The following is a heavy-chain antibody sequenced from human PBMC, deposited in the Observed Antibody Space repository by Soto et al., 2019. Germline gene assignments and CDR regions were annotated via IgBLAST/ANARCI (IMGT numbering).Heavy chain of an antibody. J-gene: IGHJ6*02. CDR1: GFTFSSYE. Sequence: GGSLRLSCVASGFTFSSYEMNWVRQAPGKGLEWVSYISSSGSTIYYADSVKGRFTISRDNAKNSLYLQMNSLRAEDTAVYYCARDGYCSGGSCHYYGMDVWGQGTTVTVSS. CDR3: ARDGYCSGGSCHYYGMDV. CDR2: ISSSGSTI. V-gene: IGHV3-48*03. D-gene: IGHD2-15*01.